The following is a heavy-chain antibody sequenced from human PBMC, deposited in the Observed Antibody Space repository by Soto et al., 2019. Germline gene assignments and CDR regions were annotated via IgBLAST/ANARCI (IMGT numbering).Heavy chain of an antibody. J-gene: IGHJ6*02. CDR1: GCTISNSSYN. Sequence: SDSLSRTFNSSGCTISNSSYNRSWNNHPPVKGLEWIGSIYYSGSTYYNPSLKSRVTISVDTSKNQFSLKLSSVTAADTAVYYCARTGSDSSSWSGSYYYAMDVWGQGTTVS. V-gene: IGHV4-39*01. D-gene: IGHD6-13*01. CDR2: IYYSGST. CDR3: ARTGSDSSSWSGSYYYAMDV.